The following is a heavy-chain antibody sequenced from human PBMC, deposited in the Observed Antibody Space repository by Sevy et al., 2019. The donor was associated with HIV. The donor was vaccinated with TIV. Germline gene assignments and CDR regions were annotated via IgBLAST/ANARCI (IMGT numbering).Heavy chain of an antibody. CDR3: ARANEGYYGAGSYWYYGMDV. Sequence: GGSLRLSCAASGFTFSSYSMNWVRQAPGKGLEWVSSISSSSSYIYYTDSVKGRFTISRDNATNSRYLQMNSLRAEDTAVYLCARANEGYYGAGSYWYYGMDVWGQGTTVTVSS. V-gene: IGHV3-21*01. CDR1: GFTFSSYS. CDR2: ISSSSSYI. J-gene: IGHJ6*02. D-gene: IGHD3-10*01.